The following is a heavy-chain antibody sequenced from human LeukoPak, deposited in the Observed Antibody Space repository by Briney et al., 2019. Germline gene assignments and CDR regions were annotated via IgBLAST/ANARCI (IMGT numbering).Heavy chain of an antibody. D-gene: IGHD6-13*01. CDR3: AKDRNQRHLGYSSSWPHHNWFDP. CDR1: GFTFSSYA. J-gene: IGHJ5*02. Sequence: GGSLRLSCAASGFTFSSYAMSWVRQAPGKGLEWVSAISGSGGSTYYADSVKGRFTISRDNSKNTLYLQMNSLRAEDTAVYYCAKDRNQRHLGYSSSWPHHNWFDPWGQGTLVTVSS. CDR2: ISGSGGST. V-gene: IGHV3-23*01.